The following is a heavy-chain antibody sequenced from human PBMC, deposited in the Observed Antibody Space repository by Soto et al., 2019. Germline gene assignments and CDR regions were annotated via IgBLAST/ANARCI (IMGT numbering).Heavy chain of an antibody. CDR1: GYTFTSYG. CDR3: ARDILSYDFWSGYSDNWFDP. Sequence: ASVKVSCKASGYTFTSYGISWVRQAPGQGLEWMGWISAYNGNTNYAQKLQGRVTMTTDTSTSTAYMELRSLRSDDTAVYYCARDILSYDFWSGYSDNWFDPWGQGTLVTVS. V-gene: IGHV1-18*01. J-gene: IGHJ5*02. D-gene: IGHD3-3*01. CDR2: ISAYNGNT.